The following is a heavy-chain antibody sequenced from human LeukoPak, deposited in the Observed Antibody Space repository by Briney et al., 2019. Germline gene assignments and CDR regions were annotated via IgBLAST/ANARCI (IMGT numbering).Heavy chain of an antibody. CDR2: ISSSSSYI. CDR1: GLTFSSYS. D-gene: IGHD3-9*01. Sequence: GGSLRLSCAASGLTFSSYSINWVRQAPGKGLAWVSSISSSSSYIYYADSVKGRFTMSRDNAKNSLYLQMNSLRAEDTAVYYCARKLRYFDWLSDYRYYFDYWGQGTLVTVSS. V-gene: IGHV3-21*01. J-gene: IGHJ4*02. CDR3: ARKLRYFDWLSDYRYYFDY.